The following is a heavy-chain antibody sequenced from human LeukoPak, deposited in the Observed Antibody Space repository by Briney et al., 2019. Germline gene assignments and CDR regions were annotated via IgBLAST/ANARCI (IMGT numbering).Heavy chain of an antibody. Sequence: PGGSLRLSCAASGFTFDDYGMSWVRQAPGKGLEWVSGINWNGGSTGYAASVKGRFTISRDNAKNSLSLQMNSLRAEDTALYYCARDMRGWYGYYFDYWGQGTLVTVSS. V-gene: IGHV3-20*04. J-gene: IGHJ4*02. D-gene: IGHD6-19*01. CDR3: ARDMRGWYGYYFDY. CDR2: INWNGGST. CDR1: GFTFDDYG.